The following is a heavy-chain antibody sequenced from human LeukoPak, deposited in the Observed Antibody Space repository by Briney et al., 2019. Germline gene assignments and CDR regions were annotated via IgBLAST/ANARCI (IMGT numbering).Heavy chain of an antibody. V-gene: IGHV4-4*07. CDR2: IYTSGST. J-gene: IGHJ3*02. CDR3: ARSGYCSSTSCYTLDAFDI. Sequence: PSETLSLTCTVSGGSISSYYWSWIRQPPGKGLEWIGRIYTSGSTNYNPSLKSRVTMSVDTSKNQFSLKLSSVTAADTAVYYCARSGYCSSTSCYTLDAFDIWGQGTMVTVSS. CDR1: GGSISSYY. D-gene: IGHD2-2*02.